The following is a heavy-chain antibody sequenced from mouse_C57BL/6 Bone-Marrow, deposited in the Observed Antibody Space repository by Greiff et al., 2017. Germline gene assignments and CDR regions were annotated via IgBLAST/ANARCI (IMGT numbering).Heavy chain of an antibody. V-gene: IGHV1-64*01. CDR1: GYTFTSYW. J-gene: IGHJ3*01. CDR2: IRPNSGST. CDR3: ARSELSWFAY. Sequence: QVQLQQPGAELVKPGASVKLSCKASGYTFTSYWMHWVKQRPGQGLEWIGMIRPNSGSTNYNEKFKSKATLTVDKSSGKAYMQLSSLTSEDSAVYYCARSELSWFAYWGQGTLVTVSA.